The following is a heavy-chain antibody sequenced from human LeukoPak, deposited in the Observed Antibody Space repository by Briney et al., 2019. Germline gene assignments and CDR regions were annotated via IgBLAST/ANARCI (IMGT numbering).Heavy chain of an antibody. D-gene: IGHD4-23*01. CDR1: RFTFSSYW. Sequence: GGSLRLSCAASRFTFSSYWMSWVRQAPGKGLEWVANIKQDGGEKYYVDSVRGRFTISRDNAKNSLYLQMNSLRAEDTAVYYCARAVGNSGNDYWGQGTLVTVSS. J-gene: IGHJ4*02. CDR2: IKQDGGEK. V-gene: IGHV3-7*04. CDR3: ARAVGNSGNDY.